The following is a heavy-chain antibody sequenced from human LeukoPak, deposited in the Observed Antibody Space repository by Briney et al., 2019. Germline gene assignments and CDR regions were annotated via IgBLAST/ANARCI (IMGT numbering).Heavy chain of an antibody. CDR2: ISAYNGNT. V-gene: IGHV1-18*04. J-gene: IGHJ6*02. CDR1: GFTFTGYH. Sequence: ASVKVSCKASGFTFTGYHMHWVRQAPGQGLEWMGWISAYNGNTNYAQKLQGRVTMTTDTSTSTAYMELRSLRSDDTAVYYCARVLRYFVRMDVWGQGTTVTVSS. CDR3: ARVLRYFVRMDV. D-gene: IGHD3-9*01.